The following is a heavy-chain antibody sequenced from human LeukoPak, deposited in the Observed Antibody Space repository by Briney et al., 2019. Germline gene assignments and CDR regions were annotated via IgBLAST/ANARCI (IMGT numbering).Heavy chain of an antibody. D-gene: IGHD1-26*01. CDR1: GYTFTGYY. Sequence: GASVKVSCKASGYTFTGYYIHWVRQAPGQGLEWMGWISAYNGNTNYAQKLQGRVTMTTDTSTSTAYMELRSLRSDDTAVYYCARDEQVGGSYRGALSYYFDYWGQGTLVTVSS. J-gene: IGHJ4*02. V-gene: IGHV1-18*04. CDR3: ARDEQVGGSYRGALSYYFDY. CDR2: ISAYNGNT.